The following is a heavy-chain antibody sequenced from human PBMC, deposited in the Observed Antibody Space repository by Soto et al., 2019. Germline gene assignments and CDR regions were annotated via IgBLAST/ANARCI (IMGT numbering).Heavy chain of an antibody. CDR1: GFTFSSYG. V-gene: IGHV3-30*18. Sequence: GGSLRLSCAASGFTFSSYGMHWVRQAPGKGLEWVAVISYDGSNKYYADSVKGRFTISRDNSKNTLYLQMNSLRAEDTAVYYCAKDRGPYGSGSFYYFDYWGQGTLVTVSS. CDR2: ISYDGSNK. J-gene: IGHJ4*02. D-gene: IGHD3-10*01. CDR3: AKDRGPYGSGSFYYFDY.